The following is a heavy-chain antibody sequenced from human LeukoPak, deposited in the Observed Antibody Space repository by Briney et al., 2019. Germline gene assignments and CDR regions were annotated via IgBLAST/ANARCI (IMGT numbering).Heavy chain of an antibody. V-gene: IGHV4-4*07. D-gene: IGHD2-2*01. CDR3: AREGPAASTFSYYFMDV. J-gene: IGHJ6*03. Sequence: SETLSLTCTVSGDSISNYYWSWIRQPAGKGLEWIGRMYTSGATNYNPSLKSRASMSVDTSKNQLSLTLSSVTAADRAVYYCAREGPAASTFSYYFMDVWGKGTTVTVSS. CDR1: GDSISNYY. CDR2: MYTSGAT.